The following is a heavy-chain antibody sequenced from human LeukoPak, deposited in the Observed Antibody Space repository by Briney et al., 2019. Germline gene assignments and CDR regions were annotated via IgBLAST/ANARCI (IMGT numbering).Heavy chain of an antibody. V-gene: IGHV3-20*04. Sequence: SGGSLRLSCAASGFTFDDYGMSWVRQAPGKGLEWVSGINWNGGSTGYADSVKGRFTISRDNAKNSLYLQMNSLRAEDTAVYYCARGRQWLTKGYFDYWGQGTLVTVSS. D-gene: IGHD6-19*01. CDR2: INWNGGST. J-gene: IGHJ4*02. CDR3: ARGRQWLTKGYFDY. CDR1: GFTFDDYG.